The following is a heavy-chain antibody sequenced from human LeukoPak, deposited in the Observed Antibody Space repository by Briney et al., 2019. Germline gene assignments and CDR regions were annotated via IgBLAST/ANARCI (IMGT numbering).Heavy chain of an antibody. V-gene: IGHV4-4*02. Sequence: SETLSLTCVVSGGSISSSNWWSWVRQPPGKGLEWIWEIYHSGSTNYNPSLKSRVTISVDKFKNQFSLKLSSVTAADTAVYYCARDDGGNDAFDIWGQGTMVTVSS. J-gene: IGHJ3*02. CDR2: IYHSGST. CDR3: ARDDGGNDAFDI. CDR1: GGSISSSNW. D-gene: IGHD4-23*01.